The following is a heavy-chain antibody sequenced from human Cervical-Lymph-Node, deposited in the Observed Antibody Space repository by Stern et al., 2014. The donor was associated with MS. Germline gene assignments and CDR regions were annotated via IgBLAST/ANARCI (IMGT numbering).Heavy chain of an antibody. J-gene: IGHJ4*02. CDR1: GGNYA. CDR3: ATRSGGHNYYYFDS. D-gene: IGHD6-25*01. Sequence: QMQLVQSGAEVKKPGSSVKVSCKTSGGNYALSWVRQVPGQGLEWMGGLIPNFDTTDYAQRFLGRLTISADESTTTAYMELSSLSSEDTAFYYCATRSGGHNYYYFDSWGQGTLVTVSS. V-gene: IGHV1-69*01. CDR2: LIPNFDTT.